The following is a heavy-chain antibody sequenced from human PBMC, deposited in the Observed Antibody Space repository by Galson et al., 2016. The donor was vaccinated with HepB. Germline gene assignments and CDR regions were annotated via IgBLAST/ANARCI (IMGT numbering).Heavy chain of an antibody. D-gene: IGHD6-19*01. CDR3: AKDQGSASGWSGAFDS. J-gene: IGHJ4*02. CDR2: IWYDGSNK. Sequence: SLRLSCAASGFTFSTYGMHWVRQARGKGLEWVAVIWYDGSNKNYADFVKGRFTISRDNSKNTLYLQMNTLRPEDTAVFFCAKDQGSASGWSGAFDSWGQGTLVTVSS. CDR1: GFTFSTYG. V-gene: IGHV3-33*06.